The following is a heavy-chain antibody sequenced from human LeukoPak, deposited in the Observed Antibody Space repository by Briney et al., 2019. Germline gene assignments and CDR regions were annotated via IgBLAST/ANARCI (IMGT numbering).Heavy chain of an antibody. D-gene: IGHD1-26*01. J-gene: IGHJ4*02. CDR1: GFTFNSYA. V-gene: IGHV3-23*01. CDR3: ARLYSGTYPVDY. Sequence: GGSLRLSCAASGFTFNSYAMSWVRQAPGKGLEWVSVISGGGAGTYYADSVKGRFTISRDNSKNMLYLQMNSLRVEDTAIYYCARLYSGTYPVDYWGQGSLVTVSS. CDR2: ISGGGAGT.